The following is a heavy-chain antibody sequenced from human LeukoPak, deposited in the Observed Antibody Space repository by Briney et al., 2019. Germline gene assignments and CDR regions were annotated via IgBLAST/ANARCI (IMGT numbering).Heavy chain of an antibody. Sequence: GGSLRLSCAASGFTFSSYNMNGVRQAPGKGLEWVSYITSSSTTIYYADSVKGRFTISRDNAKNSLYMQMNSLRDEDTAVYYCAREPLDFWGQGTLVTVSS. CDR1: GFTFSSYN. CDR3: AREPLDF. J-gene: IGHJ4*02. V-gene: IGHV3-48*02. CDR2: ITSSSTTI.